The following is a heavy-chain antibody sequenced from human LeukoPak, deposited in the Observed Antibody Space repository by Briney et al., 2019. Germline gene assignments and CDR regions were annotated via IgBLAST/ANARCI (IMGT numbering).Heavy chain of an antibody. Sequence: ASVTVFCKASGYTFTGYYMHWVRQAPGQGLEWMGWINPHSGDTIYAQKFQGRVTMTRDTSISTAYMELSRLRSDDTAVFYCARVWLSPYFFHYWGQGTLVTVSS. V-gene: IGHV1-2*02. CDR3: ARVWLSPYFFHY. D-gene: IGHD3-22*01. CDR1: GYTFTGYY. CDR2: INPHSGDT. J-gene: IGHJ4*02.